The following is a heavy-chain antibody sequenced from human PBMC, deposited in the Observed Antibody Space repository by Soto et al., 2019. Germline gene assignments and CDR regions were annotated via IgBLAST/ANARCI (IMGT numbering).Heavy chain of an antibody. CDR1: GYTLTELS. CDR3: ATRLAWLRGMDV. J-gene: IGHJ6*02. V-gene: IGHV1-24*01. Sequence: GASVKVSCKVSGYTLTELSMHWVRQAPGKGLEWMGGFDPEDGETIYAQKFQGRVTMTEDTSTDTAYMELSSLRSEDTAVYYCATRLAWLRGMDVWVQGTTVTVSS. D-gene: IGHD5-12*01. CDR2: FDPEDGET.